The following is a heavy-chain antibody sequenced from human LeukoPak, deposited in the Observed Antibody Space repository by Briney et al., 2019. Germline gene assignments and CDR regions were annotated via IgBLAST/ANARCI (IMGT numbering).Heavy chain of an antibody. Sequence: GGSLRLSCAASGFTFSSYEMNWVRQVPGKGLVWVSRINSDGSSRSYVDSVMGRFTISRDNAKNTLYLQLDSLRAEDTAVYYCARGLAVAGSSWFDPWGQGTLVSVSS. J-gene: IGHJ5*02. V-gene: IGHV3-74*01. D-gene: IGHD6-19*01. CDR1: GFTFSSYE. CDR3: ARGLAVAGSSWFDP. CDR2: INSDGSSR.